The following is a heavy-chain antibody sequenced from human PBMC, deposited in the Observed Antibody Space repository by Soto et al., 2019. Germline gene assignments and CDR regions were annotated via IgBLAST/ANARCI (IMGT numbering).Heavy chain of an antibody. Sequence: QVQLQESGPGLVKPSQTLSLTCTVSGDSISSGAYYWSWIRQHPGKGLEWIGYIYYSGSTYYNPSRKRRVTISVDTSKIQFSLNLSSVTAADTAVYYCARVGNSGSPFDYWGQGTLVTVSS. CDR3: ARVGNSGSPFDY. CDR2: IYYSGST. D-gene: IGHD6-13*01. V-gene: IGHV4-31*03. CDR1: GDSISSGAYY. J-gene: IGHJ4*02.